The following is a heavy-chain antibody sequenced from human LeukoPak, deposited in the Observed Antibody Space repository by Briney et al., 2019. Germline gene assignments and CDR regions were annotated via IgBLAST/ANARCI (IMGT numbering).Heavy chain of an antibody. J-gene: IGHJ4*02. V-gene: IGHV3-53*01. CDR2: IYSGGST. D-gene: IGHD2-21*01. CDR3: TRGGGGSFPHY. Sequence: PGGSLRLSCAASGFTVSSNFLSWVRQPPGKGLEWVSDIYSGGSTYYADSVKGRFTISRDNSKNTLYLQMNSLRAEDTAVYYCTRGGGGSFPHYWGQGTLATVSS. CDR1: GFTVSSNF.